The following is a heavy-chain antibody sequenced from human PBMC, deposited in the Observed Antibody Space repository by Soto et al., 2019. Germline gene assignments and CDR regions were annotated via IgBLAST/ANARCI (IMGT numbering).Heavy chain of an antibody. V-gene: IGHV3-23*01. D-gene: IGHD6-13*01. CDR1: GFTFNNYA. J-gene: IGHJ4*02. CDR2: ISDGADTT. CDR3: AKDLLAQQLGLFDY. Sequence: GGSLRLSCAASGFTFNNYAMSWVRQVPGRGLEWVSSISDGADTTYYADSVRGRFTVSRDNSKNTLYLRMNSLRAEDTAVYHCAKDLLAQQLGLFDYWGQGTLVTVSS.